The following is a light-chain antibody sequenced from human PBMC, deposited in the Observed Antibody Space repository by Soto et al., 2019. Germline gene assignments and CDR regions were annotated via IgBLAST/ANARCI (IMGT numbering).Light chain of an antibody. CDR1: QSVSSY. CDR3: QQYGSSGT. CDR2: DAS. J-gene: IGKJ1*01. V-gene: IGKV3-20*01. Sequence: EIVLTQSPATLSLSPGERATLSCRAGQSVSSYLAWYQQKPGQAPRLLIYDASNRATGIPDRFSGSGSGTDFTLTISRLEPEDFAVYYCQQYGSSGTFGQGTKVDIK.